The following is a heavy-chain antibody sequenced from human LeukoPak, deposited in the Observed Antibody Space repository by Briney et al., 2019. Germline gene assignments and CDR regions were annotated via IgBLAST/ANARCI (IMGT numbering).Heavy chain of an antibody. Sequence: ASVKVSCKASGYTFTSYDINWVRQATGQGLEWMGWMNPNSGNTGYAQKFQGRVTMTRNTSISTAYMELSSLRSEDTAVYYCARVSPVGFDVDYWGQGTLVTVSS. CDR1: GYTFTSYD. D-gene: IGHD1-26*01. CDR2: MNPNSGNT. V-gene: IGHV1-8*01. CDR3: ARVSPVGFDVDY. J-gene: IGHJ4*02.